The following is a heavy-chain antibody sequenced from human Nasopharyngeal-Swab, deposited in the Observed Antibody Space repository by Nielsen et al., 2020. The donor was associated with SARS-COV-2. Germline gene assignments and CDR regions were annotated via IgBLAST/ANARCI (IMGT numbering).Heavy chain of an antibody. CDR1: GFTFDDYA. V-gene: IGHV3-9*01. Sequence: SLKISCAASGFTFDDYAMHWVRQAPGKGPEWVSGISWNSGSIGYADSVKGRFTISRDNAKNSLYLQMNSLRAEGTALYYCAKLIDTAMVTDYWGQGTLVTVSS. D-gene: IGHD5-18*01. CDR3: AKLIDTAMVTDY. J-gene: IGHJ4*02. CDR2: ISWNSGSI.